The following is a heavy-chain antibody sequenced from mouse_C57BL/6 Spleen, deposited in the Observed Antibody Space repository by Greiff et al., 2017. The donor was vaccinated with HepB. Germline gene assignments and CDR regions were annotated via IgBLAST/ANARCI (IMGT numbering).Heavy chain of an antibody. D-gene: IGHD1-1*01. V-gene: IGHV1-78*01. CDR1: GYTFTDHT. J-gene: IGHJ1*03. Sequence: VQLQQSDAELVKPGASVKISCKVSGYTFTDHTIHWMKQRPEQGLAWIGYIYPRDGSTQYNEKFKGKATLTADKSSSPAYMPRNSLTSEDSAVYCCARTRYYGSSSYWDFDVWGTGTTVTVSS. CDR2: IYPRDGST. CDR3: ARTRYYGSSSYWDFDV.